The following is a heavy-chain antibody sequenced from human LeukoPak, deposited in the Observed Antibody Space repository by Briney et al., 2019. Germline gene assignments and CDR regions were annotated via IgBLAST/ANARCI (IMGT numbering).Heavy chain of an antibody. V-gene: IGHV1-24*01. CDR1: GYTLTELS. J-gene: IGHJ6*02. Sequence: ASVKVSCKVSGYTLTELSMHWVRQAPGKGLEWMGGFDPEDGETIYAQKFQGRVTMTEDTSTDTAYMALGSLRSEDTAVYYCATVGTMVRGVIPLYYYYGMDVWGQGTTVTVSS. D-gene: IGHD3-10*01. CDR3: ATVGTMVRGVIPLYYYYGMDV. CDR2: FDPEDGET.